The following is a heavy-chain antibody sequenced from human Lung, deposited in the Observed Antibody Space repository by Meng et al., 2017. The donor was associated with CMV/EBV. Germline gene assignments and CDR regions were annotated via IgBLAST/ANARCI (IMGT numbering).Heavy chain of an antibody. Sequence: GESLKISCAASGFTFSNYWMHWVRQVPGKGLVWVSRIDNDGKTTDYADSVKGRFTISRDNAKSTLYLQMNSLRAEDTALYYCARDAPVITPHHDAFDVWGQGTVVXVSS. CDR2: IDNDGKTT. V-gene: IGHV3-74*01. CDR3: ARDAPVITPHHDAFDV. D-gene: IGHD4-23*01. J-gene: IGHJ3*01. CDR1: GFTFSNYW.